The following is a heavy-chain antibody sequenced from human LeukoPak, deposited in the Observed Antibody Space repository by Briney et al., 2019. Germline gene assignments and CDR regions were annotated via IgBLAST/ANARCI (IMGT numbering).Heavy chain of an antibody. D-gene: IGHD3-10*01. Sequence: PSETLSLTCTVSAGSMSSYYWSWIRQPPGKGLEWIGYIYFSGSTNYNPSLKSRVTISVDRSKNQFSLKLSSVTAADTAVYYCAREAGVYGSGSYLNWFDPWGQGTLVTVSS. CDR2: IYFSGST. V-gene: IGHV4-59*12. CDR1: AGSMSSYY. J-gene: IGHJ5*02. CDR3: AREAGVYGSGSYLNWFDP.